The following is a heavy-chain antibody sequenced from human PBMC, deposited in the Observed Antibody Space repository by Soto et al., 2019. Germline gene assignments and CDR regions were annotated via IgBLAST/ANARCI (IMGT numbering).Heavy chain of an antibody. J-gene: IGHJ4*02. V-gene: IGHV3-23*01. D-gene: IGHD4-17*01. CDR3: AKESMPEHYGDTLFDY. CDR2: FSAGGRA. Sequence: QLLESGGGLVQPGGSLRLSCEASGFSSRSYALSWVRQAPGKGLEWVSTFSAGGRAYYADSVKGRFTIAKDTSKNTLLLQARSLRAEDTAVYYCAKESMPEHYGDTLFDYWGQGTRVTVSS. CDR1: GFSSRSYA.